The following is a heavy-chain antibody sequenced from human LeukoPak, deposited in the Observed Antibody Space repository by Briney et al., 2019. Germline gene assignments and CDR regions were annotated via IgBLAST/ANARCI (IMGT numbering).Heavy chain of an antibody. J-gene: IGHJ4*02. Sequence: GGSLRLSCAASGFTFTTYWMTWVRQAPGKGLEWVANINQDGTEKYYVDSVKGRFTISRDNAKNSLYLQMNSLRAEDTAVYYCARALPAQGGSYYYWGQGTLVTVSS. CDR3: ARALPAQGGSYYY. V-gene: IGHV3-7*01. CDR1: GFTFTTYW. D-gene: IGHD1-26*01. CDR2: INQDGTEK.